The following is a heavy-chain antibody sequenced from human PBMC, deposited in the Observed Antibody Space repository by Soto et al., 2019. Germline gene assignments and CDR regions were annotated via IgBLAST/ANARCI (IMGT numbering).Heavy chain of an antibody. J-gene: IGHJ6*02. D-gene: IGHD6-19*01. V-gene: IGHV3-21*01. CDR1: GFTFCSYS. CDR2: ISSSSSYI. CDR3: ARSGWRYYGMDV. Sequence: KPGGSLRLSCAPSGFTFCSYSMNWVGQAPGKGLEWVSSISSSSSYIYYADSVKGRFTISRDNAKNSLYLQMNSLRAEDTAVYYCARSGWRYYGMDVWGQGTTVTVSS.